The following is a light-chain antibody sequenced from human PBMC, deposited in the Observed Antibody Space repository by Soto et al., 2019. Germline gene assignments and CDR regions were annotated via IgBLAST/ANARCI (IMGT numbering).Light chain of an antibody. J-gene: IGKJ5*01. CDR3: QQYGSSLGRT. Sequence: EIVLTQSPGTLSLSPGERATLSCRASQSVRSSYLAWYQQKPGQAPRLLIYGASSRATGIPDRFSGSGSGTDFTLTISRLEPEDFAVYYCQQYGSSLGRTFGQGTRLEIK. CDR1: QSVRSSY. CDR2: GAS. V-gene: IGKV3-20*01.